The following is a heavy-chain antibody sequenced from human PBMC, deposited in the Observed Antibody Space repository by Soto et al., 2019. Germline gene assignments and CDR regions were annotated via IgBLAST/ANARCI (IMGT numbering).Heavy chain of an antibody. V-gene: IGHV4-59*01. J-gene: IGHJ5*01. CDR3: ARDRYFYDSRGYYRTLDS. D-gene: IGHD3-22*01. CDR2: IFHSGIT. Sequence: PXATLALTCFISGGSFSNDYWTWMRQSPGKGLEWIGYIFHSGITDYNPSVKSRVTISIDKSRNLFSLNLTSVTAADTAVYYCARDRYFYDSRGYYRTLDSWGQGTLVTVSS. CDR1: GGSFSNDY.